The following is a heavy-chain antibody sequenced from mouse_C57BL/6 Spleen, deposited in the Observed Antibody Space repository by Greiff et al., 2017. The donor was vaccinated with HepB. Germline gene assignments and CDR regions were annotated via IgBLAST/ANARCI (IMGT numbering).Heavy chain of an antibody. D-gene: IGHD2-5*01. CDR1: GYSITSGYY. V-gene: IGHV3-6*01. Sequence: EVKLLESGPGLVKPSQSLSLTCSVTGYSITSGYYWNWIRQFPGNKLEWMGYISYDGSNNYNPSLKNRISITRDTSKNQFFLKLNSVTTEDTATYYCAREAYSNYPYAMDYWGQGTSVTVSS. J-gene: IGHJ4*01. CDR2: ISYDGSN. CDR3: AREAYSNYPYAMDY.